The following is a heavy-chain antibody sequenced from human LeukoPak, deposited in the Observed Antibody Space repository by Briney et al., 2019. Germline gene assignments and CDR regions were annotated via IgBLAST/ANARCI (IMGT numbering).Heavy chain of an antibody. CDR1: GGTFSSYA. CDR3: ARGWELYYYFDY. Sequence: ASVKVSCKASGGTFSSYAISWVRQAPGQGLEWMGWMNPNSGNTGYAQKFQGRVTMTRNTSISTAYMELSSLRSEDTAVYYCARGWELYYYFDYWGQGTLVTVSS. V-gene: IGHV1-8*02. D-gene: IGHD1-26*01. J-gene: IGHJ4*02. CDR2: MNPNSGNT.